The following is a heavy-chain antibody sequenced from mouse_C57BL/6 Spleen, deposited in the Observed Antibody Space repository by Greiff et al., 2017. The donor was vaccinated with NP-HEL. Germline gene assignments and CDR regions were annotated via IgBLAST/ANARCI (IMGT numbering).Heavy chain of an antibody. D-gene: IGHD1-1*01. CDR1: GFTFSDYG. Sequence: EVKLVESGGGLVKPGGSLKLSCAASGFTFSDYGMHWVRQAPEKGLEWVAYISSGSSTIYYADTVKGRFTISRDNAKNTLFLQMTSLRSEDTDMYYCARSRGTTVVARGAFDYWGQGTTLTVSS. CDR2: ISSGSSTI. V-gene: IGHV5-17*01. CDR3: ARSRGTTVVARGAFDY. J-gene: IGHJ2*01.